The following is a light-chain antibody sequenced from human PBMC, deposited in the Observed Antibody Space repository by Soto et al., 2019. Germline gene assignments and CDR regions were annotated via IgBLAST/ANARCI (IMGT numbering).Light chain of an antibody. CDR2: DAS. CDR3: QQRFNWPLT. CDR1: QTVGRS. Sequence: EIVLTQSPATLSLSPGERATLSCRASQTVGRSLAWYHQKPGQAPRLLISDASNRATGIPARFSGSGSGTDFTLTVSSLESEDFAIYFCQQRFNWPLTFGQGTRLEIK. V-gene: IGKV3-11*01. J-gene: IGKJ5*01.